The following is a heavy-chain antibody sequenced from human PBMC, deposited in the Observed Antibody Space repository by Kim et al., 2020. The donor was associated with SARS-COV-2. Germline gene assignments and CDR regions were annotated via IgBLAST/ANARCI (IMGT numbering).Heavy chain of an antibody. CDR3: TRGSSYYDSSGFDY. J-gene: IGHJ4*02. CDR1: GFTFGDYT. Sequence: GGSLRLSCTSSGFTFGDYTMSWFRQAPGKGLEWVGFIRSKGYGGTTEYAASMKGRFNISRDDSKSIAYLQMNSLKTEDTAVYYCTRGSSYYDSSGFDYWGQGTLVTVSS. V-gene: IGHV3-49*03. CDR2: IRSKGYGGTT. D-gene: IGHD3-22*01.